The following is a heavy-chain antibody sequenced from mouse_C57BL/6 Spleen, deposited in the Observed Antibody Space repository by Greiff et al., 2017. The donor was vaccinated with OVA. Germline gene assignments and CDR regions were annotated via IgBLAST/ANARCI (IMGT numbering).Heavy chain of an antibody. CDR3: ARDDYGKYFDY. CDR2: ISDGGSYT. V-gene: IGHV5-4*01. CDR1: GFTFSSYA. D-gene: IGHD1-1*01. J-gene: IGHJ2*01. Sequence: EVHLVESGGGLVKPGGSLKLSCAASGFTFSSYAMSWVRQTPEKRLEWVATISDGGSYTYYPDKVKGRFTISRDNAKNNLYLQMSHLKSEDTAMYYCARDDYGKYFDYWGQGTTLTVSS.